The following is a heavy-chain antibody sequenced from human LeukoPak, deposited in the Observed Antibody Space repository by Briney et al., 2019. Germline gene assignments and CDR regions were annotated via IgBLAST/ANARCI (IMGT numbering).Heavy chain of an antibody. Sequence: GGSLRLSCAASGFTFSAYYVSWIRQAPGKGLEWASYISASGYTMYYADSVRGRFTISRDNAKNSLYLQMNSLRAEDTAVYYCARAGDVASGSYIYYYYYGMDVWGQGTTVTVSS. CDR3: ARAGDVASGSYIYYYYYGMDV. V-gene: IGHV3-11*04. CDR1: GFTFSAYY. D-gene: IGHD3-10*01. J-gene: IGHJ6*02. CDR2: ISASGYTM.